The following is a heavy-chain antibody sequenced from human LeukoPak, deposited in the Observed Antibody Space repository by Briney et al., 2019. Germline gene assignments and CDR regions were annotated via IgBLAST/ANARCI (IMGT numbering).Heavy chain of an antibody. J-gene: IGHJ4*02. Sequence: GGSLRLSCAASGFTFSTSWMSWVRQAPGKGLEWVSGISWNSGSIGYADSVKGRFTISRDNSKNTLYLQMNSLGAEDTAVYYCAKDVGNYDSSGYPDYWGQGTLVTVSS. D-gene: IGHD3-22*01. CDR3: AKDVGNYDSSGYPDY. CDR1: GFTFSTSW. CDR2: ISWNSGSI. V-gene: IGHV3-9*01.